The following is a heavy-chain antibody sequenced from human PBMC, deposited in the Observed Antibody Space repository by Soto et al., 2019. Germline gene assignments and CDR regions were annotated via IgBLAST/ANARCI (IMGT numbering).Heavy chain of an antibody. CDR2: IYWNDDK. V-gene: IGHV2-5*01. Sequence: SGPTLVNPTQTLTLTFTFSGFSLIALGVCGGWIRQPPGKALEWLALIYWNDDKRYSPSLQSRLTITKDASKNQVVFSMTNVDPADTATYYCAHSPWGAAPDYWGQGTLVTVSS. J-gene: IGHJ4*02. CDR3: AHSPWGAAPDY. CDR1: GFSLIALGVC. D-gene: IGHD3-16*01.